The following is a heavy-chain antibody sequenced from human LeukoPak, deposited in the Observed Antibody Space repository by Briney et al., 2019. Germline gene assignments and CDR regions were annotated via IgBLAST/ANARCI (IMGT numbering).Heavy chain of an antibody. J-gene: IGHJ3*02. D-gene: IGHD2-15*01. CDR3: ARPRLGSGSSSDALDI. CDR1: GYSFSNSW. Sequence: SGESLKISCKGSGYSFSNSWIGWVRQMPGKGLEWMGIIYPGDSDTRYGPSFQGQVTISADKSISTDYLQWSSLQASDTAMYYCARPRLGSGSSSDALDIWGQGTMVTVSS. CDR2: IYPGDSDT. V-gene: IGHV5-51*01.